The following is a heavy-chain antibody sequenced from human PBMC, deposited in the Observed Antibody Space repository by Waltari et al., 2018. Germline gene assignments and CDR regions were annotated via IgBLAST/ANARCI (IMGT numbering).Heavy chain of an antibody. V-gene: IGHV4-38-2*01. CDR3: ARHRPVGATKGYYYYGMDV. Sequence: QVQLQESGPGLVKPSETLSLTCAVSGYSISSGYYWGWIRQPPGKGLEWIGSIYHSGSTSYNPSLKRRVTISVDTSKNQFSLKLSSVTAADTAVYYCARHRPVGATKGYYYYGMDVWGQGTTVTVSS. CDR2: IYHSGST. D-gene: IGHD1-26*01. CDR1: GYSISSGYY. J-gene: IGHJ6*02.